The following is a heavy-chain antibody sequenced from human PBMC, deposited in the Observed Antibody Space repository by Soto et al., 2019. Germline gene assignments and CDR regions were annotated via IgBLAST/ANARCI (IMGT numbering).Heavy chain of an antibody. J-gene: IGHJ3*02. D-gene: IGHD3-22*01. CDR1: GGSFSGYY. Sequence: SETLSLTCAVYGGSFSGYYWTWIRQAPGKGLEWIGAINHRGRSYNPSLESRVTMSVDTSKNQFSLKLSSVTAADTAVYYCARDKWVLDAFDIWGQGTMVTVSS. CDR2: INHRGR. V-gene: IGHV4-34*01. CDR3: ARDKWVLDAFDI.